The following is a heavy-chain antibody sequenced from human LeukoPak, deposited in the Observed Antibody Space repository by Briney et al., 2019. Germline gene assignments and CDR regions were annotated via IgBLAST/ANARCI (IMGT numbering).Heavy chain of an antibody. CDR2: ISGHQGNT. CDR3: ARSDLATITAGPFEY. CDR1: GYAFSTYG. Sequence: ASVKVSCKASGYAFSTYGITWVRQARGQGLEWMGWISGHQGNTKYAQNFQGRVTMTIDTSTSTAYMDLRSLRSDDTAIYFCARSDLATITAGPFEYWGQGTLVAVSS. V-gene: IGHV1-18*01. J-gene: IGHJ4*02. D-gene: IGHD5-12*01.